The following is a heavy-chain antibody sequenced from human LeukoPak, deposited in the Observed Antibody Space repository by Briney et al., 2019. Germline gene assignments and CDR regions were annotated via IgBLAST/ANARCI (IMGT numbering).Heavy chain of an antibody. CDR2: ISGSGGST. D-gene: IGHD6-19*01. CDR1: GFTFSSYS. Sequence: GGSLRLSCAASGFTFSSYSINWVRQAPGKGLEWVSAISGSGGSTYYADSVKGRFTISRDNSKNTLYLQMNSLRAEDTAVYYCAKAGYSSGWYAGYYFDYWGQGTLVTVSS. V-gene: IGHV3-23*01. CDR3: AKAGYSSGWYAGYYFDY. J-gene: IGHJ4*02.